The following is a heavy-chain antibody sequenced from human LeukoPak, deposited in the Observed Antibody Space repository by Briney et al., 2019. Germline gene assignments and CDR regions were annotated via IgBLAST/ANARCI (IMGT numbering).Heavy chain of an antibody. CDR2: IYYSGTA. CDR1: GASLSTSS. D-gene: IGHD6-19*01. CDR3: ARHLSSGWSDY. J-gene: IGHJ4*02. V-gene: IGHV4-59*08. Sequence: SETLSLTCTVSGASLSTSSWTWIRQPPGKGLECIGFIYYSGTAHYHPSLESRVTISLDTSKNQFSLRLSSVTAADTAVYYCARHLSSGWSDYWGQGTPVTVS.